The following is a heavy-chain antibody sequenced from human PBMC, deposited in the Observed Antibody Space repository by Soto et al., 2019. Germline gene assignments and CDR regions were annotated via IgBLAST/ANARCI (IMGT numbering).Heavy chain of an antibody. D-gene: IGHD6-19*01. Sequence: QVQLVESGGGVVQTGRSLRLPCAASGFTFSEYGMHWVRQAPGKGLEWVAVISYTGSNEYYADSVKGRFTISRDNSKNRRYLQMNGLRSEDTAVYFCAKDRASMAVAGEFHSWGQGTLVTVSS. CDR2: ISYTGSNE. V-gene: IGHV3-30*18. J-gene: IGHJ5*01. CDR1: GFTFSEYG. CDR3: AKDRASMAVAGEFHS.